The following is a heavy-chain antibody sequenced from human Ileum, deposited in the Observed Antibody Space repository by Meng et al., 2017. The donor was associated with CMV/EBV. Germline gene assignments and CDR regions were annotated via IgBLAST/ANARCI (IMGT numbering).Heavy chain of an antibody. CDR3: ATSGRGPKYYFDY. V-gene: IGHV1-69*01. CDR1: GGTFSSNA. J-gene: IGHJ4*02. D-gene: IGHD1-14*01. Sequence: QGQRVESGAEVKEPGLSVRVPCEGSGGTFSSNAISWVRHAPGQGLEWMGVISPIFRTSNYAQKFQGRLTITADESTSTAYMELSSLTSGDTAVYYCATSGRGPKYYFDYWGQGTLVTVSS. CDR2: ISPIFRTS.